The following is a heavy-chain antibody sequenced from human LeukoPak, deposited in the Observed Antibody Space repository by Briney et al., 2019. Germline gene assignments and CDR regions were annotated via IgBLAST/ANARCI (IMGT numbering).Heavy chain of an antibody. D-gene: IGHD2-2*01. J-gene: IGHJ4*02. CDR1: GFTFSSYD. CDR2: IGTAGDT. V-gene: IGHV3-13*01. Sequence: GGSLRLPCAASGFTFSSYDMHWVRQATGKGLEWVSAIGTAGDTYYPGSVKGRFTISRENAKNSLYLQMNSLRAGDTAVYYCARGEGMEYQLPDWGQGTLVTVSS. CDR3: ARGEGMEYQLPD.